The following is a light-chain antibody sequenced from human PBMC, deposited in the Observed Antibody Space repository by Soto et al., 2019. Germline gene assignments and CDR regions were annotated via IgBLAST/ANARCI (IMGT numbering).Light chain of an antibody. CDR2: DAT. CDR3: QQRKNWPPIT. V-gene: IGKV3-11*01. CDR1: QSVSSY. Sequence: EIVLTESPSTLSLSPGERATLSCRVSQSVSSYLAWYQQKPGQAPRLLVYDATNRAPGVPVRFSGSGSGTVFTLTIGSLEPEDSAVYFCQQRKNWPPITFGQGTRLEIK. J-gene: IGKJ5*01.